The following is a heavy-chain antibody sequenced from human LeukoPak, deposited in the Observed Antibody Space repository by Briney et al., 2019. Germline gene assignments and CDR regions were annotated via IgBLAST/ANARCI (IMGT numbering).Heavy chain of an antibody. CDR1: GGSISSGDYY. CDR3: ARSRGRGDYDY. CDR2: IYYSGST. Sequence: SETLSLTCTVSGGSISSGDYYWSWIRQPPGKGLEWIGYIYYSGSTNYNPSLKSRVTISVDTSKNQFSLKLSSVTAADTAVYYCARSRGRGDYDYWGQGTLVTVSS. V-gene: IGHV4-61*08. J-gene: IGHJ4*02. D-gene: IGHD3-10*01.